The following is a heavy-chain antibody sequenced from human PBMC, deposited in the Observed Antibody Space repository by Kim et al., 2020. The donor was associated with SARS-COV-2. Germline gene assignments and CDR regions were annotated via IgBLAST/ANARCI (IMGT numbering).Heavy chain of an antibody. CDR1: GGSISSYY. J-gene: IGHJ6*02. CDR3: ARGEAGYYGSGRNFGMPV. Sequence: SETLSLTCTVSGGSISSYYWSWIRQPPGKGLQWIGYIFYDGSTNYNPSLKSRVTISTDTSKNQFSLKLSSVTAADTAVYYCARGEAGYYGSGRNFGMPVWGQGTTVTVSS. D-gene: IGHD3-10*01. V-gene: IGHV4-59*08. CDR2: IFYDGST.